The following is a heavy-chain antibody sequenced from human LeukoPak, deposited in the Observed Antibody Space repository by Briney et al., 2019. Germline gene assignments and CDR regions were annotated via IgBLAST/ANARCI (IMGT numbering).Heavy chain of an antibody. CDR2: IYYSGST. V-gene: IGHV4-34*01. Sequence: PSETLSLTCAVYGGSFSGYYWSWIRQPPGKGLEWIGSIYYSGSTYYNPSLKSRVTISVDTSKNQFSLKLSSVTAADTAVYYCARIYGGYVDYWGQGTLVTVSS. D-gene: IGHD4/OR15-4a*01. CDR1: GGSFSGYY. CDR3: ARIYGGYVDY. J-gene: IGHJ4*02.